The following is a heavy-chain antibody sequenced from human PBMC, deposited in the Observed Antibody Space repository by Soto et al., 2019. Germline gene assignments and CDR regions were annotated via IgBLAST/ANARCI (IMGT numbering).Heavy chain of an antibody. D-gene: IGHD3-16*01. CDR2: IYLDDDN. J-gene: IGHJ5*02. CDR1: GFSLSTSGVG. V-gene: IGHV2-5*02. CDR3: AHSLYDYVWVTTWFDP. Sequence: QITLKESGPTLVKPTQTLTLTCTFSGFSLSTSGVGVGWIRQPPGKALAWLALIYLDDDNRYSPSLKSRLTITKDTSKNQVVLTMTNMDPVDTATYYCAHSLYDYVWVTTWFDPWGQGTLVTVSS.